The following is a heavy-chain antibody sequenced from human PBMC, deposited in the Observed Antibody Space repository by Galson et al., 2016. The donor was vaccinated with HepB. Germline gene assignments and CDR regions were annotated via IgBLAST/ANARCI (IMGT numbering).Heavy chain of an antibody. J-gene: IGHJ4*02. CDR3: AASLLWFGEFEN. D-gene: IGHD3-10*01. CDR2: FDPEDDKK. Sequence: SVKVSCKVSGDTLTELSMHWVRQAPGKGLEWMGSFDPEDDKKIYAQKFQGRVTMTEDTSTDTAYMELSSLRSEDTAVYYCAASLLWFGEFENWGQGTLVTVSS. CDR1: GDTLTELS. V-gene: IGHV1-24*01.